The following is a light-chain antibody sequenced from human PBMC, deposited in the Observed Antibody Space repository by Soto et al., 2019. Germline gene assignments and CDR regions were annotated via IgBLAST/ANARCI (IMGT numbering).Light chain of an antibody. V-gene: IGKV2-30*01. J-gene: IGKJ4*01. CDR1: QSLVYSDGNTY. Sequence: DVVMTQSPLSLPVTLGQPASISCRSSQSLVYSDGNTYLNWFHQRPGQSPRRLIYKVSNRDSGVPDRFSGGGSGTDFTLKISRGEAEDVGVYYCLQGTYWPRLTFGGGTKVEIK. CDR3: LQGTYWPRLT. CDR2: KVS.